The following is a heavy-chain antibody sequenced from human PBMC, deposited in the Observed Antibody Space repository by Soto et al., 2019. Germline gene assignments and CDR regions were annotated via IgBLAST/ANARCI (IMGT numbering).Heavy chain of an antibody. CDR2: IIPILGIA. V-gene: IGHV1-69*08. D-gene: IGHD4-17*01. Sequence: QVQLVQSGAEVKKPGSSVKVSCKASGGTFSSYTISWVRQAPGQGLEWMGRIIPILGIANYAQKFQGRVKVTADKSTSKAYMELSSLRAEDTAVYYCAREGSYGDRKFDYWGQGTLVTVSS. CDR1: GGTFSSYT. J-gene: IGHJ4*02. CDR3: AREGSYGDRKFDY.